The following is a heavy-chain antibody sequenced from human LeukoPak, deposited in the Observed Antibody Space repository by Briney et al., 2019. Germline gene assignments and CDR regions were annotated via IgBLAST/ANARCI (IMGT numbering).Heavy chain of an antibody. CDR3: APWLRWDAFDI. D-gene: IGHD5-12*01. V-gene: IGHV3-7*03. Sequence: GGSLRLSCAASGFTFSSYWMSWVRQAPGKGLEWVANIKQDGSEKYYVDSVKGRFTISRDNAKDSLYLQMNSLRAEDTAVYYCAPWLRWDAFDIWGQGTMVTVSS. CDR1: GFTFSSYW. CDR2: IKQDGSEK. J-gene: IGHJ3*02.